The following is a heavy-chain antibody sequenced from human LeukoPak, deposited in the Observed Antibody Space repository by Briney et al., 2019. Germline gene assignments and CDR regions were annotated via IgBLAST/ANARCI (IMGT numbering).Heavy chain of an antibody. V-gene: IGHV4-61*02. Sequence: SETLSLTCTVSGGSISSGSYYWSWIRQPAGKGLEWIGRIYTSGSTNYNPSLKSRVTISVDTSKNQFSLKLSSVTAAGTAVYYCARVSVYGSGSSWGQGTLVTVSP. D-gene: IGHD3-10*01. CDR1: GGSISSGSYY. J-gene: IGHJ5*02. CDR3: ARVSVYGSGSS. CDR2: IYTSGST.